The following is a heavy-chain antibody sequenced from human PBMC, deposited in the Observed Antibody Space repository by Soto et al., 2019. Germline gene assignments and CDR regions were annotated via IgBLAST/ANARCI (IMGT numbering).Heavy chain of an antibody. Sequence: GESLKISCKGSGYSFTSYWISWVRQMPGKGLEWMGRIDPSDSYTNYSPSFQGHVTISADKSISTAYLQWSSLKASDTAMYYCARVLRYFDWLTGPFDAFDIWGQGTMFTVSS. CDR2: IDPSDSYT. CDR1: GYSFTSYW. CDR3: ARVLRYFDWLTGPFDAFDI. V-gene: IGHV5-10-1*01. D-gene: IGHD3-9*01. J-gene: IGHJ3*02.